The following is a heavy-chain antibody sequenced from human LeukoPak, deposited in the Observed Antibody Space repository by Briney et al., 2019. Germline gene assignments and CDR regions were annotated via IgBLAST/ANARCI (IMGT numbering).Heavy chain of an antibody. CDR3: ARLRYSSGYYSDY. D-gene: IGHD3-22*01. Sequence: GGSLRLSCAASGFTFSSYGMHWVRQPPGEGLEWVAVIWNDGSNKYYADSVKGRFTISRDNSKNTMYLQMDSLRAEDTAMFYCARLRYSSGYYSDYWGQGTLVTVSS. CDR2: IWNDGSNK. J-gene: IGHJ4*02. CDR1: GFTFSSYG. V-gene: IGHV3-33*01.